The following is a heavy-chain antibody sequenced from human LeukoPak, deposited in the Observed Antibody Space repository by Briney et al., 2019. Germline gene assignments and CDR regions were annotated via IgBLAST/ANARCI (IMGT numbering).Heavy chain of an antibody. V-gene: IGHV3-20*01. J-gene: IGHJ5*02. CDR2: INWNGGST. D-gene: IGHD2-8*01. CDR3: ARDVWDNWFDP. CDR1: GFTFDDYG. Sequence: GGSLRLSCTASGFTFDDYGMSWVRQAPGKGLEWVSGINWNGGSTGYADSVKGRFTISRDNAKNSLYLQMNSLRAEDTALYHCARDVWDNWFDPWGQGTLVTVSS.